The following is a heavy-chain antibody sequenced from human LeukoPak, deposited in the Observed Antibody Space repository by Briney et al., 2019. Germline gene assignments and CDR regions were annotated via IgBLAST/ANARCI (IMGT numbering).Heavy chain of an antibody. CDR1: AGSFSGYY. Sequence: PSETLSLTCAVYAGSFSGYYWSWIREPPGKGLEWIGEINHSGSNNYNPSLKSRVTMSVDTSKNQCSLKLSSVTAADTAVYYCARGGGPVGYYMDVWGKGTTVTVSS. D-gene: IGHD3/OR15-3a*01. J-gene: IGHJ6*03. CDR2: INHSGSN. CDR3: ARGGGPVGYYMDV. V-gene: IGHV4-34*01.